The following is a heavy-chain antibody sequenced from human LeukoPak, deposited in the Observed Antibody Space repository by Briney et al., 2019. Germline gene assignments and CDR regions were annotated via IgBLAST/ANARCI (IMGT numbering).Heavy chain of an antibody. CDR1: GFTLSSYE. V-gene: IGHV3-48*03. J-gene: IGHJ4*02. Sequence: PGGSLRLSCAASGFTLSSYEMIWVRQAPGKGLEWVSYISSSGSTIYYADSVKGRFTISRGNAKNSLYLQMNSLRAEDTAVYYCARETYYYDSSGYYYFDYWGQGTLVTVSS. CDR3: ARETYYYDSSGYYYFDY. D-gene: IGHD3-22*01. CDR2: ISSSGSTI.